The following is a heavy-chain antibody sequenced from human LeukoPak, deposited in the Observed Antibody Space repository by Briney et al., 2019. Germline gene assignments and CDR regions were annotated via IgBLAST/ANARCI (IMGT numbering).Heavy chain of an antibody. J-gene: IGHJ3*02. Sequence: SETLSLTCTVSGGSISSSSYYWGWIRQPPGKGLEWIGSIYYSGSTYYNPSLKSRVTISVDTSKNQFSLKLSSVTAADTAVYYCVSGYYDFWSGYFYAFDIWGQGTMVTVSS. CDR1: GGSISSSSYY. CDR3: VSGYYDFWSGYFYAFDI. V-gene: IGHV4-39*07. CDR2: IYYSGST. D-gene: IGHD3-3*01.